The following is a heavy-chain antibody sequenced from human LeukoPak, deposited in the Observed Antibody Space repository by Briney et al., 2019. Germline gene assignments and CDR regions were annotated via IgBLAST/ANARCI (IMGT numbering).Heavy chain of an antibody. CDR1: GFTFSNAW. J-gene: IGHJ1*01. Sequence: PGGSLRLSCAASGFTFSNAWMSWVRQAPGKGLEWVGRIKSKTDGGTTDYAAPVKGRFTISRDDSKNTLYLQMNSLKTEDTAVYYCTTVSLGDRGGDCYDAKYFQHWGQGTLVTVSS. CDR3: TTVSLGDRGGDCYDAKYFQH. V-gene: IGHV3-15*01. CDR2: IKSKTDGGTT. D-gene: IGHD2-21*02.